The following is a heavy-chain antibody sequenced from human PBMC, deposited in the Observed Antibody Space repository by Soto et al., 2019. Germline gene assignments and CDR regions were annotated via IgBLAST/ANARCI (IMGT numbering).Heavy chain of an antibody. D-gene: IGHD6-6*01. CDR1: GLTFSSYS. Sequence: PGGSLRLSCAASGLTFSSYSMNWVRQAPGKGLEWVSYISSSSSTIYYADSVKGRFTISRDNAKNSLYLQMNSLRDEDTAVYYCARGSVSIAALRDWFDPWGQGTLVTVSS. CDR2: ISSSSSTI. J-gene: IGHJ5*02. V-gene: IGHV3-48*02. CDR3: ARGSVSIAALRDWFDP.